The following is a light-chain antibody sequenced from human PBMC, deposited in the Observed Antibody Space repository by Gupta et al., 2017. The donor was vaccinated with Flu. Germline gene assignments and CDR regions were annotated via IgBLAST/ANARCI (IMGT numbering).Light chain of an antibody. CDR2: EVR. CDR1: GAYDY. V-gene: IGLV2-14*03. Sequence: QSALTQPASVSASPGQSITIGAYDYVSWYQQHPGKAPTLLIYEVRYRPSGVSSRFSGSRSANTASLTISGLQTEDEADYYCSSYTTSATWVFGGGTKLTVL. CDR3: SSYTTSATWV. J-gene: IGLJ3*02.